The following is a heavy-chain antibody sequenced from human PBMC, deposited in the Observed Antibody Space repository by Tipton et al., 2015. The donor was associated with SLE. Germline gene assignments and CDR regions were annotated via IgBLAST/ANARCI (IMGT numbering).Heavy chain of an antibody. Sequence: TLSLTCTVSGGSISSSSYYWGWIRQPPGKGLEWIGSIYYSGSTYYNPSLASRVTISLDTSKNQFSLKLSSVTAADTAVYYCARGTMIVPDYWGQGTLVTVSS. CDR1: GGSISSSSYY. CDR2: IYYSGST. D-gene: IGHD3-22*01. V-gene: IGHV4-39*07. CDR3: ARGTMIVPDY. J-gene: IGHJ4*02.